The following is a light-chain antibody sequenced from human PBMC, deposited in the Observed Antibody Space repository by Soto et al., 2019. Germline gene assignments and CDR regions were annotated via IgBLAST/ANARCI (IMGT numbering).Light chain of an antibody. V-gene: IGLV2-8*01. Sequence: QSVLTQPPSASGSPGQSVTLSCTGTSSDVGGYVYVSWYQQYPGKAPKLMIYEVNKRASGVHDLFSGSKSGNTASLTVSGRQAEDEVDYYCSSYAGTNIDVVFGGGTKLTVL. J-gene: IGLJ2*01. CDR2: EVN. CDR3: SSYAGTNIDVV. CDR1: SSDVGGYVY.